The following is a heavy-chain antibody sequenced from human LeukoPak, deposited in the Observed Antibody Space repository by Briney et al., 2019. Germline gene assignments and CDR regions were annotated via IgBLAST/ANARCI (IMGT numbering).Heavy chain of an antibody. Sequence: GASGKLSCTTSGYSFTAYFIHWVRQAPGQGLEWMGWINPNSGGTKYTQKFQDRVTMTRDTSITTAHMELSSLRSDDTAVYYCAREGYDLNQNHDLDVWGQGTTVTVSS. CDR3: AREGYDLNQNHDLDV. J-gene: IGHJ6*02. D-gene: IGHD3-3*01. CDR1: GYSFTAYF. CDR2: INPNSGGT. V-gene: IGHV1-2*02.